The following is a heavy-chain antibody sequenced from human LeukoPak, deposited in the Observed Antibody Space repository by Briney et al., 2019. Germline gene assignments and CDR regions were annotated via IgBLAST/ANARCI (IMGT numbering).Heavy chain of an antibody. Sequence: SETLSLTCTVSGGSISSYYWSWIRQPPGKGLEWIGYIYYSGSTNYNPSLKSRVTISVDTFKNQFSLKLSSVTAADTAVYYCARVPYGDYVGYFQHWGQGTLVTVSS. J-gene: IGHJ1*01. CDR1: GGSISSYY. CDR2: IYYSGST. V-gene: IGHV4-59*01. D-gene: IGHD4-17*01. CDR3: ARVPYGDYVGYFQH.